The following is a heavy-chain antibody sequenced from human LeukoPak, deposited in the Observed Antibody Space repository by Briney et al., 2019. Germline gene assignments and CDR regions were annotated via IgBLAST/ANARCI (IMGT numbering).Heavy chain of an antibody. CDR3: ARDGDIVVVPAAIKYNWFDP. CDR2: INPNSGGT. J-gene: IGHJ5*02. V-gene: IGHV1-2*02. Sequence: ASVKVSCKASGYTFTGYYMHWVRQAPGQGLEWMGWINPNSGGTNYAQKFQGRVTMTRDTSTSTVYMELSSLRSEDTAVYYCARDGDIVVVPAAIKYNWFDPWGQGTLVTVSS. D-gene: IGHD2-2*02. CDR1: GYTFTGYY.